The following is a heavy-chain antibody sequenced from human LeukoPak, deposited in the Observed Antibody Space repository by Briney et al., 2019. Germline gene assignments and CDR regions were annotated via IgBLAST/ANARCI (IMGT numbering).Heavy chain of an antibody. CDR1: GGTFSSST. D-gene: IGHD2-2*01. CDR3: ARFCSSTSCYDYFDY. J-gene: IGHJ4*02. V-gene: IGHV1-69*02. Sequence: SVKVSCKASGGTFSSSTISWVRQAPGQGLEWMGRIIPILGIANYAQKFQGRVTITADKSTSTAYMELSSLRSEDTAVYYCARFCSSTSCYDYFDYWGQGTLVTVSS. CDR2: IIPILGIA.